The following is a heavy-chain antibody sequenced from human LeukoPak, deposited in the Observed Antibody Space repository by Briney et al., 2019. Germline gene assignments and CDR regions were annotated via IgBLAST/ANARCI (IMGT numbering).Heavy chain of an antibody. D-gene: IGHD1-26*01. J-gene: IGHJ4*02. Sequence: SETLSLTCTVSGGSISSYYWSWIRQPPGKGLEWIGYIYYSGGTNYNPSLNSRVTISVDTSKNQFSLNLRSVTAADTAVYYCARDSGGARSEIDYWGQGTLVTVSS. CDR1: GGSISSYY. CDR3: ARDSGGARSEIDY. CDR2: IYYSGGT. V-gene: IGHV4-59*01.